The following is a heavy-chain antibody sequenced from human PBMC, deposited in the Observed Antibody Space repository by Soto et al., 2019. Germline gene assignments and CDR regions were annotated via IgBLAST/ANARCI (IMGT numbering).Heavy chain of an antibody. J-gene: IGHJ3*02. CDR2: IIPIFGTA. Sequence: QVQLVQSGAEVKKPGSSVKVSCKASGGTFSSYAISWVRQAPGQGLEWMGGIIPIFGTANYAQKFQGRVTITADESTRTAYMELSSLRSEDTAVYYCARDHNYYGSGSYYPDAFDIWGQGTMVTVSS. D-gene: IGHD3-10*01. CDR1: GGTFSSYA. V-gene: IGHV1-69*01. CDR3: ARDHNYYGSGSYYPDAFDI.